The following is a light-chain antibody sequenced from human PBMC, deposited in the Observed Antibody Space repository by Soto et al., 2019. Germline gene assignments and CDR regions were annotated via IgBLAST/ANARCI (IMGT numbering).Light chain of an antibody. CDR3: QQYNSYSLLT. J-gene: IGKJ4*01. CDR1: QTISTW. CDR2: KAS. V-gene: IGKV1-5*03. Sequence: IQMTQSPSTLSASVGDRVTFTCRASQTISTWLAWYQQKPGEAPKLLIYKASTLEVGVPSRFSASGSGTEFTLTINTLQPADFATYYCQQYNSYSLLTFGGGTKVEIK.